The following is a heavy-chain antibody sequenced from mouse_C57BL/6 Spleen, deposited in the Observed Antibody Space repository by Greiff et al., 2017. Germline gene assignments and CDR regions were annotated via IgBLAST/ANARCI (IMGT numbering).Heavy chain of an antibody. Sequence: QVQLQQSGPELVKPGASVKISCKASGYTFTDYYINWVKHRPGQGLEWIGWIFPGSGSTYYNEKFKGKATLTVDKSSSTAYMLLSSLTSEYSAVYFCARGRAYGNYVDYFDYWGQGTTLTVSS. CDR1: GYTFTDYY. J-gene: IGHJ2*01. V-gene: IGHV1-75*01. CDR2: IFPGSGST. CDR3: ARGRAYGNYVDYFDY. D-gene: IGHD2-1*01.